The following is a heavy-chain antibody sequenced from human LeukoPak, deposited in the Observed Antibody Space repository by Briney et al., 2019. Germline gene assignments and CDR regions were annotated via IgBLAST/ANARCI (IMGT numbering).Heavy chain of an antibody. CDR2: ISSSSSYI. D-gene: IGHD6-13*01. Sequence: GGSLRLSCTASGFTFGDYSMTWFRQAPGKGLEWVSSISSSSSYIYYADSVKGRFTISRDNAKNSLYLQMNSLRAEDTAVYYCARSWSFDYWGQGTLVTVSS. V-gene: IGHV3-21*01. CDR3: ARSWSFDY. CDR1: GFTFGDYS. J-gene: IGHJ4*02.